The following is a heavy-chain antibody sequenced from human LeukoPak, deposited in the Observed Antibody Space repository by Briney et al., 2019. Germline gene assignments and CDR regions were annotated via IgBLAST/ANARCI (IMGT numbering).Heavy chain of an antibody. CDR2: IWYDGSNK. CDR3: AKSRRDYYDSSGYYGDGVDY. Sequence: PGGPLRLSCAASGFTFSSYGMHWVRQAPGKGLEWVAVIWYDGSNKYYADSVKGRFTISRDNSKNTLYLQMNSLRTEDTAVYYCAKSRRDYYDSSGYYGDGVDYWGQGTLVTVSS. V-gene: IGHV3-33*06. J-gene: IGHJ4*02. D-gene: IGHD3-22*01. CDR1: GFTFSSYG.